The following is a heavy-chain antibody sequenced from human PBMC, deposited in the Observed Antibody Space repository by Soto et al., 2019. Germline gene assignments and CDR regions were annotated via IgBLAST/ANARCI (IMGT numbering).Heavy chain of an antibody. CDR3: VRQNTWNSYYGMDV. CDR1: GYTFSDYW. D-gene: IGHD1-7*01. J-gene: IGHJ6*02. Sequence: PGESLKISCKASGYTFSDYWTGWVRQMPGEGLEWMGIVYPDESDTRYSPSFQGQVSISADMSITTAYLQWSSLKASDTAIYFCVRQNTWNSYYGMDVWGQGTTVTVSS. V-gene: IGHV5-51*01. CDR2: VYPDESDT.